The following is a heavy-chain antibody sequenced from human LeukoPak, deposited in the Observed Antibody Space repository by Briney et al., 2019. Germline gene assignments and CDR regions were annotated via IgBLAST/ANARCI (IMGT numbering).Heavy chain of an antibody. CDR1: GFTVSTNC. D-gene: IGHD5-24*01. CDR3: ARVDTIMAYYFDL. J-gene: IGHJ4*02. V-gene: IGHV3-53*04. CDR2: IYSGGTT. Sequence: GGSLRLSCAASGFTVSTNCMTWVRQAPGKGLEWVSTIYSGGTTYYADSVMGRFTISRHNSRNTLYLQMNSLRAEDTAVYYCARVDTIMAYYFDLWGQGTLVTVSS.